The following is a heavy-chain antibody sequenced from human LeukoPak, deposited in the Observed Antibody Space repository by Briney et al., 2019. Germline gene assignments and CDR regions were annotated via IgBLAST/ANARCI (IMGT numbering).Heavy chain of an antibody. CDR2: IRYDGSNK. CDR1: GFTFSSYA. Sequence: GGSLRLSCAASGFTFSSYAMSWVRQAPGKGLEWVAFIRYDGSNKYYADSVKGRFTISRDNSKNTLYLQMNSLRAEDTAVYYCAKDRGRSFFFDPWGQGTLVTVSS. V-gene: IGHV3-30*02. CDR3: AKDRGRSFFFDP. J-gene: IGHJ5*02. D-gene: IGHD2-15*01.